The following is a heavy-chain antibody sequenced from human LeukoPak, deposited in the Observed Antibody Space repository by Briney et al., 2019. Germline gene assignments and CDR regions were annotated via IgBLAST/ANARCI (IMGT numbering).Heavy chain of an antibody. D-gene: IGHD3-10*01. CDR3: ARGGTLVQGVTILYGMDV. CDR2: MNPNSGNT. V-gene: IGHV1-8*01. Sequence: ASVKVSCKTSGDTFTSYDMNWVRQATGQGLEGMGWMNPNSGNTVYAQKFRGRVTMTGDTSTSTAHMELSSLRYEDTAVYYCARGGTLVQGVTILYGMDVWGQGTTVTVSS. J-gene: IGHJ6*02. CDR1: GDTFTSYD.